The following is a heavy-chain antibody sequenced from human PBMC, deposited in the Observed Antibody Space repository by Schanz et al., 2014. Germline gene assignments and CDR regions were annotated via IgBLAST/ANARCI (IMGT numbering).Heavy chain of an antibody. D-gene: IGHD2-2*01. CDR3: ARGGFFDSTSFDS. V-gene: IGHV1-46*03. CDR1: GGTFSSST. J-gene: IGHJ4*02. Sequence: QVQLVQSGAEVKKPGSSVKVSCKASGGTFSSSTLTWVRQAPGQGLEWMGKINPSSGTTRIAQNFQGRLTVTRDTSTSTVNMELSSLRSEDTAVYYCARGGFFDSTSFDSWGQGTLVTVSP. CDR2: INPSSGTT.